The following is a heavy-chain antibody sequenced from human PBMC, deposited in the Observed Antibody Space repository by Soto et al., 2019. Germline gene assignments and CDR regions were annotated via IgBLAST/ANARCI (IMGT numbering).Heavy chain of an antibody. D-gene: IGHD1-26*01. V-gene: IGHV3-15*01. CDR2: IKGSHAGGTT. J-gene: IGHJ4*02. CDR1: GFTFTKAY. CDR3: ATEGGYPGSNFYGAY. Sequence: EVQLVESGGGLVEPGGSIRLSCVASGFTFTKAYMTWVRQAPGKGLEWVGRIKGSHAGGTTDYATSGKGRFTISRDDSKNTLYLKMNSLKTEDTSVYYCATEGGYPGSNFYGAYWGQGTLVTVSS.